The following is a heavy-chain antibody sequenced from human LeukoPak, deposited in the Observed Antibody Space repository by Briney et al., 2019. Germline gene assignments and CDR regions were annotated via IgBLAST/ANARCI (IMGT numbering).Heavy chain of an antibody. V-gene: IGHV3-30*02. CDR3: AKESGDVSGYYYYMDV. D-gene: IGHD3-16*01. CDR1: GFTFSSYG. Sequence: GGSLRLSCAASGFTFSSYGMHWVRQAPGKGLEWVAVIWYGGSNKYYADSVKGRFTISRDNSKNTLYLQMNSLRAEDTAVYYCAKESGDVSGYYYYMDVWGKGTTVTVSS. CDR2: IWYGGSNK. J-gene: IGHJ6*03.